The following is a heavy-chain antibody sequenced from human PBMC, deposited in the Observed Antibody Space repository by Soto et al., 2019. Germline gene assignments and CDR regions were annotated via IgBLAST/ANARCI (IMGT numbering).Heavy chain of an antibody. J-gene: IGHJ3*02. V-gene: IGHV3-11*06. CDR1: GFTFSDYY. CDR3: ARDIVVVTAMIYDAFDI. Sequence: LRLSCAASGFTFSDYYMSWIRQAPGKGLEWVSYISSSSSYTNYADSVKGRFTISRDNAKNSLYLQMNSLRAEDTAVYYCARDIVVVTAMIYDAFDIWGQGTMVTVSS. D-gene: IGHD2-21*02. CDR2: ISSSSSYT.